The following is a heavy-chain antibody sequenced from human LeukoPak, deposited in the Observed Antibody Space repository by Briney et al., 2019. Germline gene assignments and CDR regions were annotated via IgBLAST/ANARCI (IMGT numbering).Heavy chain of an antibody. V-gene: IGHV4-39*07. CDR3: ARGYSFMGPPNFDY. D-gene: IGHD2-21*01. Sequence: SETLSLTCTVSGGSISSGGYYWSWIRQPPGKGLEWIGEINHSGSTNYNPSLKSRVTISVDTSKNQFSLKLSSVTAADTAVYYCARGYSFMGPPNFDYWGQGTLVTVSS. CDR1: GGSISSGGYY. J-gene: IGHJ4*02. CDR2: INHSGST.